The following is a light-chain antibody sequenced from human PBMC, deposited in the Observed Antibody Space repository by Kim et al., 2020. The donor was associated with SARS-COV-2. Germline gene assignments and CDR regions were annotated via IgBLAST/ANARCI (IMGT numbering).Light chain of an antibody. CDR3: QQYSGWPQ. V-gene: IGKV3-15*01. J-gene: IGKJ2*01. CDR1: ESISSN. CDR2: GAS. Sequence: LSVSPGERATRACRASESISSNLAWYQHRPGQPPRLLFYGASTRVTGIPARFTASGSGTEFALTISSLQSEDFAVYYCQQYSGWPQFGQGTKLEI.